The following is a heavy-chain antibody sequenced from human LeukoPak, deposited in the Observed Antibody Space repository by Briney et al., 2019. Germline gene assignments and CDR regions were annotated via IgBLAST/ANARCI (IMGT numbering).Heavy chain of an antibody. V-gene: IGHV3-48*01. D-gene: IGHD1-26*01. CDR1: GFTFSSYS. Sequence: GGSLRLSCAASGFTFSSYSMNWARQAPGKGLEWVSYISSSSSTIYYADSVKGRFTISRDNAKNSLYLQMNSLRAEDTAVYYCARAQWELLDYWGQGTLVTVSS. J-gene: IGHJ4*02. CDR2: ISSSSSTI. CDR3: ARAQWELLDY.